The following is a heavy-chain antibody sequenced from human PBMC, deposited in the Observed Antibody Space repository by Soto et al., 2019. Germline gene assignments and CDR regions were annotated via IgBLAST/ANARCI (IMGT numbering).Heavy chain of an antibody. J-gene: IGHJ6*02. CDR1: GFTFSSYS. CDR2: ISDSDGTT. Sequence: PGGSLRLSCEASGFTFSSYSMSWVRQVPGKGLEWVSTISDSDGTTDFADSVKGRFTVARDSSRSTLYLQMNSLRAEDTAVYYCAKRVVPGAEDYYHSAMDVWGQGTTVTVSS. V-gene: IGHV3-23*01. D-gene: IGHD2-2*01. CDR3: AKRVVPGAEDYYHSAMDV.